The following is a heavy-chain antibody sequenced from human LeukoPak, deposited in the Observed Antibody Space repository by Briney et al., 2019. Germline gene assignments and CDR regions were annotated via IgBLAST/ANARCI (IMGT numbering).Heavy chain of an antibody. J-gene: IGHJ4*02. CDR3: AREESGGYFDY. Sequence: ASVKISCKASGYTFTTRYYMHWVRQAPGQGLEWIGIINTSGGGTNYAQKFQGRVTITRDTSTSTVYMELGSLTSEDTAVYYCAREESGGYFDYWGQGTLVTVSS. D-gene: IGHD2-8*02. CDR1: GYTFTTRYY. CDR2: INTSGGGT. V-gene: IGHV1-46*01.